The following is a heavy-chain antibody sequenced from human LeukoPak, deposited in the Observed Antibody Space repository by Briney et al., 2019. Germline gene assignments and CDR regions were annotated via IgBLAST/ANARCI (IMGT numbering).Heavy chain of an antibody. CDR2: ITSSSSYI. Sequence: GGSLRLSCAASGFTFSSYSMNWVRQAPGKGLEWVSSITSSSSYIYYADSVKGRFTISRDNAKNSLYLQMNSLRAEDTVVYYCARAVAAAYIDYWGQGTLVTVSS. CDR3: ARAVAAAYIDY. V-gene: IGHV3-21*01. CDR1: GFTFSSYS. J-gene: IGHJ4*02. D-gene: IGHD6-13*01.